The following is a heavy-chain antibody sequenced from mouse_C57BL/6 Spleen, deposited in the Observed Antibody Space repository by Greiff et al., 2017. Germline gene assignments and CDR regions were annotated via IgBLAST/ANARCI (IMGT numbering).Heavy chain of an antibody. CDR3: ARRHYYGSSYGYFDD. D-gene: IGHD1-1*01. CDR1: GYAFTNYL. Sequence: QVQLQQSGAELVRPGTSVKVSCKASGYAFTNYLIEWVKQRPGQGLEWIGVINPGSGGTNYNEKFKGKATLTADKSSSTAYMQLSSLTSEDSAVYFCARRHYYGSSYGYFDDWGKGTTVTVSS. CDR2: INPGSGGT. V-gene: IGHV1-54*01. J-gene: IGHJ1*03.